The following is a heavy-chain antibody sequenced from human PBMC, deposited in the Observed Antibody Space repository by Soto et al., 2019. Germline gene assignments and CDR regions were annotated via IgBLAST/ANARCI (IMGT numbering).Heavy chain of an antibody. J-gene: IGHJ6*02. D-gene: IGHD2-2*02. CDR1: GFTFSSYS. CDR2: ISSSSSYI. V-gene: IGHV3-21*01. Sequence: PGGSLRLSCAASGFTFSSYSMNWVRQAPGKGLEWVSSISSSSSYIYYADSVKGRFTISRDNAKNSLYLQMNSLRAEDTAVYYCARDGRYCSSTSCYTGPQNYYGMDVWGQGTTVTVSS. CDR3: ARDGRYCSSTSCYTGPQNYYGMDV.